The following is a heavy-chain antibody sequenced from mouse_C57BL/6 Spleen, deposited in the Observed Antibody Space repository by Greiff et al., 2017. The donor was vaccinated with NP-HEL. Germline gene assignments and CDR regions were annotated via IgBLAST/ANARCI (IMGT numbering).Heavy chain of an antibody. CDR1: GYAFSSSW. V-gene: IGHV1-82*01. J-gene: IGHJ3*01. D-gene: IGHD2-2*01. Sequence: VQVVESGPELVKPGASVKISCKASGYAFSSSWMNWVKQRPGKGLEWIGRIYPGDGDTNYNGKFKGKATLTADKSSSTAYMQLSSLTSEDSAVYFCARGGYDWFAYWGQGTLVTVSA. CDR2: IYPGDGDT. CDR3: ARGGYDWFAY.